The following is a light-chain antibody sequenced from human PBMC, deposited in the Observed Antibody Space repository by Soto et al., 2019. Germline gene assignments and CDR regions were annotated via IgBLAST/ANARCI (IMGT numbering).Light chain of an antibody. CDR3: QQVNNSPLT. CDR1: QSISSY. Sequence: IPLPQSPSYLSSTVGDRVTITCRASQSISSYLTWYQQKPGQPPKLLIYAASTLQSGVPSRFSGSGSGTDFTLTISSLQAEDVAIYYCQQVNNSPLTFGGGTKVDIK. J-gene: IGKJ4*02. CDR2: AAS. V-gene: IGKV1-9*01.